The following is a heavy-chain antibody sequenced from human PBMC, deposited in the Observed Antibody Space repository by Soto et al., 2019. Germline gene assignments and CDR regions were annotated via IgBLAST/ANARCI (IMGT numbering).Heavy chain of an antibody. CDR2: INHSGST. CDR3: ARGRLRFLEWLFFLWFDP. V-gene: IGHV4-34*01. J-gene: IGHJ5*02. Sequence: NPSETLSLTCAVYGGSFSGYYWSWIRQPPGKGLEWIGEINHSGSTNYNPSLKSRVTISVDTSKNQFSLKLSSVTAADTAVYYCARGRLRFLEWLFFLWFDPWGQGTLVTVSS. D-gene: IGHD3-3*01. CDR1: GGSFSGYY.